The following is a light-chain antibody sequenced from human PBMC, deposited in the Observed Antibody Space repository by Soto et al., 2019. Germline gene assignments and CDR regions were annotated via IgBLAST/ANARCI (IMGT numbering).Light chain of an antibody. CDR2: AAS. CDR3: LQHYTYPYM. CDR1: QGISNL. J-gene: IGKJ2*01. V-gene: IGKV1-17*01. Sequence: DIQMTQSPSSLSASVGDRVTITCRASQGISNLLGWFQHKPGKAPKRLIYAASSLQGGVPSRFSGSGSGTKLTLTITGLQPEDFADYYCLQHYTYPYMLGQGTKLEIK.